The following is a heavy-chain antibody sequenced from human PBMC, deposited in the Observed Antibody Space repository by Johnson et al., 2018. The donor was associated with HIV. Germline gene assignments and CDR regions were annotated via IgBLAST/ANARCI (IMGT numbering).Heavy chain of an antibody. CDR2: IWPDGSNR. Sequence: QVQLVESGGGVVQPGTSLRLSCEGSGLSLSAYGLHWVRQAPGKGLAWVAVIWPDGSNRYYSDSVKGRFTIYRDNAKKSLYLQMNSLRAEDTALYYCARDSTPWGGDYVGYAFDIWGRGTMVTVSS. J-gene: IGHJ3*02. CDR3: ARDSTPWGGDYVGYAFDI. V-gene: IGHV3-33*01. D-gene: IGHD4-17*01. CDR1: GLSLSAYG.